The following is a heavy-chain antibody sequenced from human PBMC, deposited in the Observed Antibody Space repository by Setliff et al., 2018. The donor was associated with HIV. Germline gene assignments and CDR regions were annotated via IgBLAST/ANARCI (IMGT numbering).Heavy chain of an antibody. CDR3: AKDFHSSGWPYYFDY. V-gene: IGHV4-31*03. J-gene: IGHJ4*02. CDR2: IYYSGST. D-gene: IGHD6-19*01. CDR1: GGSISSGGYY. Sequence: SETLSLTCTVSGGSISSGGYYWSWIRQHPGKGLEWIGYIYYSGSTYYNPSLKSRVTISVDTSKNQFSLKLSSVTAEDTAVYYCAKDFHSSGWPYYFDYWGQGTLVTVSS.